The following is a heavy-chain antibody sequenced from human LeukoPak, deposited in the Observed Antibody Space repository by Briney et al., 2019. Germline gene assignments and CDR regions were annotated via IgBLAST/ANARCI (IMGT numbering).Heavy chain of an antibody. CDR1: GYTFTSYG. CDR2: ISAYNGNT. Sequence: ASVKVSCKASGYTFTSYGISWVRQAPGQGLEWMGWISAYNGNTNYAQKFQGRVTMTRDTSTSTVYMELSSLRSEDTAVYYCARRQLWGSWVDYWGQGTLVTVSS. V-gene: IGHV1-18*01. CDR3: ARRQLWGSWVDY. D-gene: IGHD5-18*01. J-gene: IGHJ4*02.